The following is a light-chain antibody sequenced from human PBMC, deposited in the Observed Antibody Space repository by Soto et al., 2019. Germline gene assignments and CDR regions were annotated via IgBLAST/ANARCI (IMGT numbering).Light chain of an antibody. Sequence: EIVLTQSPGTLSLSPGESATLSCRASQTFSFTYLAWYQQKPGQAPRLLIYDASIRATGIPDRFSGSGPVTDLTLTISRLEPEDFALYYCQHYGSSPPYTFGQGTKLEIK. CDR1: QTFSFTY. J-gene: IGKJ2*01. CDR3: QHYGSSPPYT. CDR2: DAS. V-gene: IGKV3-20*01.